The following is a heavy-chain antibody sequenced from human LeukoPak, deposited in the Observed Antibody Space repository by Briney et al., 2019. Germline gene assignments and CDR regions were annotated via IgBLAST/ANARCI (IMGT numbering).Heavy chain of an antibody. Sequence: PGGSLRLSCAASGFTFSDYYMSWIRQAPGKGLEWVSYISSSGSTIYYADSVKGRFTISRDNAKNSLYPQMNSLRAEDTAVYYCARPSSGWSWDAFDIWGQGTMVTVSS. V-gene: IGHV3-11*01. D-gene: IGHD6-19*01. CDR2: ISSSGSTI. CDR3: ARPSSGWSWDAFDI. CDR1: GFTFSDYY. J-gene: IGHJ3*02.